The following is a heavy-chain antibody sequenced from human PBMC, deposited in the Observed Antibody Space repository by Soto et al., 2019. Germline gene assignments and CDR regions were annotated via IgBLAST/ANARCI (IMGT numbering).Heavy chain of an antibody. D-gene: IGHD3-10*01. V-gene: IGHV3-23*01. Sequence: PGGSLRLSCAASGFTFNSHAMNWVRQAPGKGLEWVSSISGSSGGTYYADSVKGRFTISRDNSKNTLYLQMNSLRAEDTALYYCARDDIPMGRKWFDPWGQGTLVTVPQ. J-gene: IGHJ5*02. CDR3: ARDDIPMGRKWFDP. CDR1: GFTFNSHA. CDR2: ISGSSGGT.